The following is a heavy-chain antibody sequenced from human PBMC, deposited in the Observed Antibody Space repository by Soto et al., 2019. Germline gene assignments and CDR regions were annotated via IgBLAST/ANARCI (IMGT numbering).Heavy chain of an antibody. Sequence: GGSLRLSCAASGFTFSSYWMHWVRQAPGKGLVWVSRINSDGSSTSYADSVKGRFTISRDNAKNTLYLQMNSLRAEDTAVYYCARADSSGYYYGCYYYGMDVWGQGTTVTVSS. V-gene: IGHV3-74*01. CDR1: GFTFSSYW. CDR2: INSDGSST. D-gene: IGHD3-22*01. J-gene: IGHJ6*02. CDR3: ARADSSGYYYGCYYYGMDV.